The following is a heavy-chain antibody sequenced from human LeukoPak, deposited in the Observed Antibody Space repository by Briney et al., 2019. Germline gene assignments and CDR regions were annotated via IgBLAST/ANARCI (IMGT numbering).Heavy chain of an antibody. CDR3: VRDRASSAVGWFTP. V-gene: IGHV1-46*01. CDR1: GFTFTNYW. CDR2: INPRGDSA. D-gene: IGHD6-6*01. Sequence: ASVKVSCKASGFTFTNYWMHWVRQAPGQGLEWMGVINPRGDSAFYAQNFQGRLTMTRDTSTTTLYMDLSSLISEDTAVYYCVRDRASSAVGWFTPWGREP. J-gene: IGHJ5*02.